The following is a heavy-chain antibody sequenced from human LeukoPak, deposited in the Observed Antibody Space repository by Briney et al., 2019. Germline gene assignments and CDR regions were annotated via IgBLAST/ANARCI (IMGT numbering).Heavy chain of an antibody. CDR1: GFTFSSYA. CDR3: AREPSGTYNWNYDYYYYYMDV. D-gene: IGHD1-7*01. V-gene: IGHV3-23*01. J-gene: IGHJ6*03. CDR2: ISGSGGST. Sequence: QSGGSLRLSCAASGFTFSSYAMSWVRQAPGKGLEWVSAISGSGGSTYYAQKFQGRVTMTRDTSTSTVYMELSSLRSEDTAVYYCAREPSGTYNWNYDYYYYYMDVWGKGTTVTVSS.